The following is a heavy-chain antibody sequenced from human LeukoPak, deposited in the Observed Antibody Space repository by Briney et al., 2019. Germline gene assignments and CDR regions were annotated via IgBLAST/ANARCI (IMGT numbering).Heavy chain of an antibody. Sequence: SETLSLTCTVSGGSISSSSYYWGWIRQPPGKGLEWIGSISYSGSTYYNLSLKSRVTISVDTSKNQFSLKLSSVTAADTAVYYCASGDVHRNWFDPWGQGTLVTVSS. V-gene: IGHV4-39*07. CDR1: GGSISSSSYY. CDR2: ISYSGST. CDR3: ASGDVHRNWFDP. D-gene: IGHD7-27*01. J-gene: IGHJ5*02.